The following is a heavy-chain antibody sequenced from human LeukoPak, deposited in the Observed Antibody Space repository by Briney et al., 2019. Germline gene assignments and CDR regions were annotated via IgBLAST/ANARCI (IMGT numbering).Heavy chain of an antibody. D-gene: IGHD2-15*01. Sequence: GASVKVSCKPSGYNLIDYYIHWVRQAPGQGLEWVGRIDPVSGGTHCAQKIHARVTMTRDTSISTVYMEMSGLKSDDTALYYCARAAGPYTPRRFHYWGQGTLVTVSS. J-gene: IGHJ4*02. CDR3: ARAAGPYTPRRFHY. CDR1: GYNLIDYY. CDR2: IDPVSGGT. V-gene: IGHV1-2*02.